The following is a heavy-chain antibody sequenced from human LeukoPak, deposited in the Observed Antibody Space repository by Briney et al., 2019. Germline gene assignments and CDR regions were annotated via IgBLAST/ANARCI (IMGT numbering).Heavy chain of an antibody. CDR2: IKSKTDGGTT. J-gene: IGHJ4*02. CDR1: GFTFSSYS. CDR3: TTDLFVFTPAPSGSSDY. Sequence: PGGSLRLSCAASGFTFSSYSMNWVRQAPGKGLEWVGRIKSKTDGGTTDYAAPVKGRFTISRDDSKNTLYLQMNSLKTEDTAVYYCTTDLFVFTPAPSGSSDYWGQGTLVTVSS. D-gene: IGHD3-22*01. V-gene: IGHV3-15*01.